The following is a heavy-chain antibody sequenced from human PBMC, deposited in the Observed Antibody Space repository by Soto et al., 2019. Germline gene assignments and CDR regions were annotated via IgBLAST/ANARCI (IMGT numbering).Heavy chain of an antibody. CDR1: GFTFSRYA. D-gene: IGHD2-8*01. V-gene: IGHV3-30-3*01. CDR2: ISRDGSSK. J-gene: IGHJ4*02. CDR3: ARSRNGAVPDSINF. Sequence: VGSLRLSCAASGFTFSRYAMHWVRQAPGEGLEWVAVISRDGSSKYYGDSVKGRFTVSRDNSNNTLYLSMTSLRPDDTAVYYCARSRNGAVPDSINFWGQGTLVTVSS.